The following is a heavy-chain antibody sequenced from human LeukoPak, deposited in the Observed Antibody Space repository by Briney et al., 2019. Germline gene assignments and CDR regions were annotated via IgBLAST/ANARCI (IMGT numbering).Heavy chain of an antibody. CDR3: AKDYYDSSGYYPAYFQH. CDR1: GFTFSDYY. Sequence: GGSLRLSCAASGFTFSDYYMSWIRQAPGKGLEWVSYISSSSSYTNYADSVKGRFTISRDNSKSTLYLQMNSLRAEDTAVYYCAKDYYDSSGYYPAYFQHWGQGTLVTVSS. D-gene: IGHD3-22*01. CDR2: ISSSSSYT. J-gene: IGHJ1*01. V-gene: IGHV3-11*05.